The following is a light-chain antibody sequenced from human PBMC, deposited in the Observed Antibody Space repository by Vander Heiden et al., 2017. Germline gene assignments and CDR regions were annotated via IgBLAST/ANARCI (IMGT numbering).Light chain of an antibody. J-gene: IGLJ1*01. CDR1: SSDAGNYNY. V-gene: IGLV2-11*01. CDR3: CSYVGSYTYV. Sequence: QSALTHPRSVSGSPGQSVTISCTGTSSDAGNYNYVSWYQQHPGKAPKLTIYDVSKRPSGVPDRFSGSKSGNTASLTISGLQADDEADYYCCSYVGSYTYVFETGTKVTVL. CDR2: DVS.